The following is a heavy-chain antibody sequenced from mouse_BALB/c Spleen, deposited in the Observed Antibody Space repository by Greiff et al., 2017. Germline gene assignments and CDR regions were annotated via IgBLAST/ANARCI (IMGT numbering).Heavy chain of an antibody. CDR2: ISSGGSYT. Sequence: EVKLMESGGGLVKPGGSLKLSCAASGFTFSSYAMSWVRQTPEKRLEWVATISSGGSYTYYPDSVKGRFTISRDNAKNTLYLEMSSLRSEDTAMYYCARDSDYGYRFAYWGQGTLVTVSA. D-gene: IGHD1-2*01. CDR1: GFTFSSYA. CDR3: ARDSDYGYRFAY. J-gene: IGHJ3*01. V-gene: IGHV5-9-3*01.